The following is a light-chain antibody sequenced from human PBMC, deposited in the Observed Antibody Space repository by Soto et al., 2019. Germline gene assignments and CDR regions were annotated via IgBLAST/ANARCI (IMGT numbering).Light chain of an antibody. J-gene: IGKJ3*01. CDR2: GAS. Sequence: EIVMTQSPATLSVSPGERATLSCRASQSVSSNLAWYQQKPGQAPRLLIYGASTRATGIPARFSGSGSGADFTLTISRLEPEDFAVYYCQQYTTSPFTCGPGNKGDIK. V-gene: IGKV3-15*01. CDR1: QSVSSN. CDR3: QQYTTSPFT.